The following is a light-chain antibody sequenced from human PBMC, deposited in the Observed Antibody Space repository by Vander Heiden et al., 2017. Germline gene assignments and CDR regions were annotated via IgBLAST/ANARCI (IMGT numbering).Light chain of an antibody. J-gene: IGKJ2*01. CDR2: GAS. Sequence: PATLSVSPGERATLSCRASQSVSSNLAWYQQKPGQAPRLLIYGASTRATGIPARFSGSGSGTEFTLTISSLQSEDFAVYYCQQYNNWAPRTFGQGTKLEIK. V-gene: IGKV3-15*01. CDR3: QQYNNWAPRT. CDR1: QSVSSN.